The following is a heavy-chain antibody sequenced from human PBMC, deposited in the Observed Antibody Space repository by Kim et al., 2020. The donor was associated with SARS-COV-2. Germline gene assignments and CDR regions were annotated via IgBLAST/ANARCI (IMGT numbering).Heavy chain of an antibody. CDR1: GFTVSSNY. V-gene: IGHV3-66*02. D-gene: IGHD1-20*01. CDR2: IYSGGST. CDR3: ARGGGGNWNDDYYYYGMDV. J-gene: IGHJ6*02. Sequence: GGSLRLSCAASGFTVSSNYMSWVRQAPGKGLEWVSVIYSGGSTYYADSVKGRFTISRDNSKNTLYLQMNSLRAEDTAVYYCARGGGGNWNDDYYYYGMDVWGQGTTVTVSS.